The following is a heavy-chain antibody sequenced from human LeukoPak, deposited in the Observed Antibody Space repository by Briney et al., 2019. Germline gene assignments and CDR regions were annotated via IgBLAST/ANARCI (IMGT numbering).Heavy chain of an antibody. Sequence: NPSQTLSLTCAVSGGSISSGGYSWSWIRQPPGKGLEWIGYIYHSGSTYYNPSLKSRVTISVDRSKNQFSLKLSSVTAADTAVYYCARAPSGSPTSNYYFDYWGQGTLVTVSS. V-gene: IGHV4-30-2*01. CDR3: ARAPSGSPTSNYYFDY. D-gene: IGHD1-26*01. CDR1: GGSISSGGYS. CDR2: IYHSGST. J-gene: IGHJ4*02.